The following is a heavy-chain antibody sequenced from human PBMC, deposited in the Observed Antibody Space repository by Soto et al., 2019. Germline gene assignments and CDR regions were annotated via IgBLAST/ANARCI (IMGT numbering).Heavy chain of an antibody. CDR3: ARHRTGDSSSWLDY. J-gene: IGHJ4*02. CDR1: GGSISSGTYS. CDR2: SYFTGNT. D-gene: IGHD6-13*01. V-gene: IGHV4-39*01. Sequence: QLQLQESGPGLVKPSETLSLTCTVSGGSISSGTYSWGWIRQPPGKGLEWIGNSYFTGNTHYNPSLNSRVTMSVDTSKGQFSLSLSSLTAADPAVYYWARHRTGDSSSWLDYWGQGTLVTVSS.